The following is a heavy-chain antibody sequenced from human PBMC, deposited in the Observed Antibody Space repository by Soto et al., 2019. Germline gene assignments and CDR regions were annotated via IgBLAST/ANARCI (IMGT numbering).Heavy chain of an antibody. D-gene: IGHD2-2*01. V-gene: IGHV3-48*02. CDR2: ISASGATI. CDR3: ARDLSDYAKYYFDY. CDR1: GFALSSAS. J-gene: IGHJ4*02. Sequence: EVQLVESGGGSVHPGASLRLSCAASGFALSSASMNWVRQAPGKGLEWVSYISASGATIYYADSVKGRFTISRDKAQNSVYLQMNSLRDEDTAVYYCARDLSDYAKYYFDYWGQGTLVTVSS.